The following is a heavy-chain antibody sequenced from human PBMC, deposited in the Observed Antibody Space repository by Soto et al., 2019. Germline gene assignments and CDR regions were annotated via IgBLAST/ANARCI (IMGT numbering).Heavy chain of an antibody. V-gene: IGHV4-34*01. D-gene: IGHD3-9*01. J-gene: IGHJ3*02. Sequence: PSETLSLTCAVYGGSFSGYYWSWIRQPPGKGLEWIGEINHSGITNYNPSLKSRVTISVDTSKNQFSLKLSSVTAADTAVYYCARSYYDILTQLDIWGQGTMVTVSS. CDR2: INHSGIT. CDR1: GGSFSGYY. CDR3: ARSYYDILTQLDI.